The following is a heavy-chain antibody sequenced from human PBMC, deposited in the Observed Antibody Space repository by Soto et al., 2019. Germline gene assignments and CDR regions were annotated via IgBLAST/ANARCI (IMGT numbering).Heavy chain of an antibody. Sequence: QVQLVESGGGVVQPGRSLRLSCAASGFTFSSYGMHWVRQAPGKGLEWVAVISYDGSNKYYADSVKGRFTISRDNSKNTLYLQMNSLRAEDTAVYYCAKGQSTWIQLSLNWFDPWGQGTLVTVSS. CDR2: ISYDGSNK. V-gene: IGHV3-30*18. CDR1: GFTFSSYG. J-gene: IGHJ5*02. D-gene: IGHD5-18*01. CDR3: AKGQSTWIQLSLNWFDP.